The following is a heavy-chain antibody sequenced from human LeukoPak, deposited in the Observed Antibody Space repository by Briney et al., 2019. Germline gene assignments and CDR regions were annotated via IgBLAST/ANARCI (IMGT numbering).Heavy chain of an antibody. V-gene: IGHV3-30*18. D-gene: IGHD3-22*01. CDR2: ISYDGSNK. J-gene: IGHJ4*02. Sequence: GGSLRLSCAASGFTFSSYGMHWVRQAPGKGLEWVAVISYDGSNKYYADSVKGRFTISRDNSKNTLYLQMNSLRAEDTAVYCCAKGLRSFYYDSSGYYGPFDYWGQGTLVTVSS. CDR3: AKGLRSFYYDSSGYYGPFDY. CDR1: GFTFSSYG.